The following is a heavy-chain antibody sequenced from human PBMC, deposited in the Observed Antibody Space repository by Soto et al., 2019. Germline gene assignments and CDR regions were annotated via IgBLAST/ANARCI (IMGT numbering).Heavy chain of an antibody. CDR1: GGSVSSGSYY. V-gene: IGHV4-61*01. Sequence: SETLSLTCTVSGGSVSSGSYYWSWIRQPPGKGLEWIGYIYYSGSTNYNPSLKSRVTISVDTSKNQFSLKLSSVTAADTAVYYCASRSSGYSYYLDYWGQGTLVTSPQ. J-gene: IGHJ4*02. CDR3: ASRSSGYSYYLDY. D-gene: IGHD5-18*01. CDR2: IYYSGST.